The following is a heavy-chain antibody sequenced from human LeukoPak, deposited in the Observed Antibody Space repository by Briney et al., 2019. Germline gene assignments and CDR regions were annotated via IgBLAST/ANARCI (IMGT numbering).Heavy chain of an antibody. J-gene: IGHJ4*02. CDR1: GFTFSSYW. CDR2: INSDGSST. Sequence: GGSLRLSCAASGFTFSSYWMRWVRQAPGKGLVWVSRINSDGSSTSYADSVKGRFTISRDNAKNTLYLQMNSLRAEDTAVYYCARDPTWDSSGFFPYYFDYWGQGTLVTVSS. D-gene: IGHD3-22*01. V-gene: IGHV3-74*01. CDR3: ARDPTWDSSGFFPYYFDY.